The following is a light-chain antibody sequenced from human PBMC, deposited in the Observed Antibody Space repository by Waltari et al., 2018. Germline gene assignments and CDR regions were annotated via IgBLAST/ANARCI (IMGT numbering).Light chain of an antibody. CDR1: QNVLATSDNKNY. CDR3: QQYYTDPLT. Sequence: DIVMTQFPDSLAVSLGERATIKCKSSQNVLATSDNKNYLAWFQQKPGQPPKLLIYLASTRESGVPDRFSGSGSGTDFTLTISSLQAEDVAFYYCQQYYTDPLTFGGGTKVEIK. V-gene: IGKV4-1*01. CDR2: LAS. J-gene: IGKJ4*01.